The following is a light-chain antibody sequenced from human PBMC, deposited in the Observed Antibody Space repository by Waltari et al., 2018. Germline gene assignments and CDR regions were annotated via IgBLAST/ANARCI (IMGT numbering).Light chain of an antibody. Sequence: ETVLTQYPGTLSLSPGERATLSCRASQSVTSSHLAWYQQKPGQAPRLLNYGASSRATGIPDRFSGSGAGTDFTLTITRLEPEDFAVYYCQQYGNSPRTFGQGTEVEIK. J-gene: IGKJ1*01. CDR1: QSVTSSH. CDR3: QQYGNSPRT. CDR2: GAS. V-gene: IGKV3-20*01.